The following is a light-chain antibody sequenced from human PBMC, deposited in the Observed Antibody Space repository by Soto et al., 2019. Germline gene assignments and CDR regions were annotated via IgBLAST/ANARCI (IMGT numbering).Light chain of an antibody. CDR3: SANAGGSTLV. J-gene: IGLJ2*01. Sequence: QSVLTQPRSVSGSPGQSVTISCTGTSSDIGNYNYVSWYQQYPGKAPKLIIYDVNKRPSGVPDRFSGSKSDNTASLTISGLQTEDEADYYCSANAGGSTLVFGGGTKVTVL. V-gene: IGLV2-11*01. CDR2: DVN. CDR1: SSDIGNYNY.